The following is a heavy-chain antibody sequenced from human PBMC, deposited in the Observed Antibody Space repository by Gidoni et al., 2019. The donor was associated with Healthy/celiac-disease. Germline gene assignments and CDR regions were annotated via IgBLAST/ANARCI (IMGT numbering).Heavy chain of an antibody. CDR3: ARDSGSYFGYFDY. D-gene: IGHD1-26*01. Sequence: EVQLEEPGGGLAEPGESLRISCAAAGVTVSSNYMSWIRQAPGKGLEWVSVIYSGGSTYYADSVQGRFTISRDNSKNTLYLQMNSLRAEDTAVYYCARDSGSYFGYFDYWGQGTLVTVSS. V-gene: IGHV3-66*01. CDR2: IYSGGST. CDR1: GVTVSSNY. J-gene: IGHJ4*02.